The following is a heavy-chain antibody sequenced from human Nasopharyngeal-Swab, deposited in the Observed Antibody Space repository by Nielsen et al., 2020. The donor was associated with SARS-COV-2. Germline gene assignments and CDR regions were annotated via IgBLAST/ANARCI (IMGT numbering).Heavy chain of an antibody. CDR3: ARQGGYSSGWYYFDY. CDR1: GGSISSYY. CDR2: IYTSRST. Sequence: SETLTLTCTVSGGSISSYYWSWIRQPAGKGLEWIGRIYTSRSTNYNPSLKSRVTMSVDTSKNQFSLKLSSVTAADTAVYYCARQGGYSSGWYYFDYWGQGTLVTVSS. J-gene: IGHJ4*02. V-gene: IGHV4-4*07. D-gene: IGHD6-19*01.